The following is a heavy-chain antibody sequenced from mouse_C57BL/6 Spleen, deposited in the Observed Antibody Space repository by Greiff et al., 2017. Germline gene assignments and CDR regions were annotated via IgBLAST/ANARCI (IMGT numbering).Heavy chain of an antibody. D-gene: IGHD2-5*01. CDR2: IDPETGGT. J-gene: IGHJ2*01. Sequence: VQLQQSGAELVRPGASVTLSCKASGYTFTDYEMHWVKQTPVHGLEWIGAIDPETGGTAYNQKFKGKAILTADKSSSTAYMELRSLTSEDSAVYYCTRPYSNSFDYWGQGTTLTVSS. CDR1: GYTFTDYE. V-gene: IGHV1-15*01. CDR3: TRPYSNSFDY.